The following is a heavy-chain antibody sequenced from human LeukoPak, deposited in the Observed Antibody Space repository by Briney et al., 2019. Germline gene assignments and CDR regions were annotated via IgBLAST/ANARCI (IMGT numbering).Heavy chain of an antibody. CDR2: ISAYNGNT. V-gene: IGHV1-18*04. CDR1: GYTFTRYG. CDR3: ARDRRQRVYGDYVWFDP. D-gene: IGHD4-17*01. Sequence: GASVKVTCKGSGYTFTRYGISWVRQAPGRGVEWMGLISAYNGNTNYAQKLQGRVTMTTDTSTSTAYMELRSLRSDDTAVYYCARDRRQRVYGDYVWFDPWGQGTLVTVSS. J-gene: IGHJ5*02.